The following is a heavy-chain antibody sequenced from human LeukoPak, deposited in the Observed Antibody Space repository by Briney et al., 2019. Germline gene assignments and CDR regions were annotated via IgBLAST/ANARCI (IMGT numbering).Heavy chain of an antibody. CDR2: IRYNGSNT. CDR1: GFTFSSYG. D-gene: IGHD6-13*01. J-gene: IGHJ6*03. CDR3: ARERRGIADQTLYYYMDV. V-gene: IGHV3-33*08. Sequence: GESLRLSCAASGFTFSSYGMHWVRQAPGKGLEWVSGIRYNGSNTYYADSVKGRFTISRDNSKNTLYLQMNSLRAEDTAVYYCARERRGIADQTLYYYMDVWGKGTTVTVSS.